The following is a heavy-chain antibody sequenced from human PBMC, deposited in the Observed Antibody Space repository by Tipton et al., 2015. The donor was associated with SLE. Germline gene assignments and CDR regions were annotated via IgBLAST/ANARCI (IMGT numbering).Heavy chain of an antibody. D-gene: IGHD2-21*01. CDR2: ISSSSSTI. CDR3: ARDKYFRGGDSKYFQH. CDR1: GFTFSSYS. Sequence: SLRLSCAASGFTFSSYSMNWVSYISSSSSTIYYADSVKGRFTISRDNAKNSLYLQMNSLRAEDTAVYYCARDKYFRGGDSKYFQHWGQGTLVTVSS. J-gene: IGHJ1*01. V-gene: IGHV3-48*01.